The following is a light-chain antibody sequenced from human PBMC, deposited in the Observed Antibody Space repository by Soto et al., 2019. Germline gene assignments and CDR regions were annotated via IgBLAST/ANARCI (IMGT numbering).Light chain of an antibody. V-gene: IGLV2-14*01. CDR1: SSDVGAYNY. CDR2: EVS. J-gene: IGLJ1*01. CDR3: FSFTTDWTHV. Sequence: QSVLTHPASVSGSPGQSITISCTGTSSDVGAYNYVSWFQQHPGKAPTLIISEVSNRPSGVSNRFSGSKSGNAASLTISWIQAEDGADYFCFSFTTDWTHVFXTGTKVTVL.